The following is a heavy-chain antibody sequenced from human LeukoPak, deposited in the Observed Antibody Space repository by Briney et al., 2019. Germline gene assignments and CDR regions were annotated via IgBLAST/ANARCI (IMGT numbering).Heavy chain of an antibody. CDR3: ARDAPPFLEWLINNYFDY. V-gene: IGHV3-21*01. Sequence: PGGSLRLSCAASGFTFSSYSMNWVRQAPGKGLEWVSSISSSSSYIYYADSVKGRFTISKDNAKNSLYLQMNSLRAEDTAVYYCARDAPPFLEWLINNYFDYCGQGTLVTVSS. D-gene: IGHD3-3*01. CDR2: ISSSSSYI. CDR1: GFTFSSYS. J-gene: IGHJ4*02.